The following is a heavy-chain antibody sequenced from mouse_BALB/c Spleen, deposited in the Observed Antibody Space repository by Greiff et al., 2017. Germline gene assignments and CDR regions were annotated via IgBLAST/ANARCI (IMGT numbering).Heavy chain of an antibody. CDR3: ARDGRGFAY. CDR1: GYTFTDYA. V-gene: IGHV1S137*01. J-gene: IGHJ3*01. Sequence: VQLQQSGAELVRPGVSVKISCKGSGYTFTDYAMHWVKQSHAKSLEWIGVISTYYGDASYNQKFKGKATMTVDKSSSTAYMELARLTSEDSAIYYGARDGRGFAYWGKGTLVTVSA. D-gene: IGHD1-1*01. CDR2: ISTYYGDA.